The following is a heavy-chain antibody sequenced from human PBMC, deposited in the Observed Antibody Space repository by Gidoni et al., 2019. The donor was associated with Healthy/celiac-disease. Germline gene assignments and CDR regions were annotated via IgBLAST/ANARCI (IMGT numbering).Heavy chain of an antibody. V-gene: IGHV4-34*01. CDR1: GGSFSGYY. D-gene: IGHD2-2*01. CDR3: ARDECYCSSTSCYGGCYGMDV. CDR2: INHSGST. J-gene: IGHJ6*02. Sequence: QVQLQQWGAGLLKPSETLSLTCAVYGGSFSGYYWSWIRQPPGKGLEWIGEINHSGSTNYNPSLKSRVTISVDTSKNQFSLKLSSVTAADTAVYYCARDECYCSSTSCYGGCYGMDVWGQGTTVTVSS.